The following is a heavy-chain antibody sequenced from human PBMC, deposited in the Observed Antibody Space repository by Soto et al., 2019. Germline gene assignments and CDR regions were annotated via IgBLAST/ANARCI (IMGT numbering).Heavy chain of an antibody. CDR2: INPSGGST. CDR1: GYTFTSYY. J-gene: IGHJ4*02. V-gene: IGHV1-46*01. D-gene: IGHD2-2*01. CDR3: SRAAFYSVVVPAATAHYFDY. Sequence: ASVKVSCKASGYTFTSYYMHWVRQAPGQGLEWMGIINPSGGSTSYAQKLQGRVTMTRDTSTGTVYMELSSLRSEDTAVYFFSRAAFYSVVVPAATAHYFDYWGRGTLVTVSS.